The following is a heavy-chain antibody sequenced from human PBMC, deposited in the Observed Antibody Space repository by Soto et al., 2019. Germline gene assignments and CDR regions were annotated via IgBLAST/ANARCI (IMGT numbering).Heavy chain of an antibody. CDR2: IYWNDDK. Sequence: SGPTLVNPTQTLTLTCTFSGFSLSTSGAGVGWIRQPPGKALEWLALIYWNDDKRYSPSLKSRLTITKDTSKNQVVLTMTNMDPVDTATSYCARTTGYSSGGGMDVWGQGTTVTVSS. D-gene: IGHD6-19*01. J-gene: IGHJ6*02. CDR1: GFSLSTSGAG. CDR3: ARTTGYSSGGGMDV. V-gene: IGHV2-5*01.